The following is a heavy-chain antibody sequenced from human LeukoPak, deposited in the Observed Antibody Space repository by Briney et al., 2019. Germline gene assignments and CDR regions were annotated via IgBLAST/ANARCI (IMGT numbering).Heavy chain of an antibody. J-gene: IGHJ6*03. D-gene: IGHD3-22*01. CDR3: ARDPMIVVVTEDTYYMDV. Sequence: VASVKVSCKASGYTFTGYYMHWVRQAPGQGLEWMGWIYPNSGGTRYAQKFQGRVTMTRDTSISTAYLELSRLRSDDTAVYYCARDPMIVVVTEDTYYMDVWGKGTTVTVSS. V-gene: IGHV1-2*02. CDR1: GYTFTGYY. CDR2: IYPNSGGT.